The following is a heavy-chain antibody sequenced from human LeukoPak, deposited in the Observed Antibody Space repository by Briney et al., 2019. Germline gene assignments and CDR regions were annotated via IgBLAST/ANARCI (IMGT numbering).Heavy chain of an antibody. J-gene: IGHJ4*02. D-gene: IGHD1-26*01. CDR1: GYNFTNYW. CDR3: ARRDSGTYWGRFDY. V-gene: IGHV5-51*01. Sequence: GESLKISCKGSGYNFTNYWIGWVRQMPGKGLEWMGIIYPGDSDARYSPSFQGQVTISVDKSISTAYVQWSSLKASDCAMYYCARRDSGTYWGRFDYWGQGTLVTVSS. CDR2: IYPGDSDA.